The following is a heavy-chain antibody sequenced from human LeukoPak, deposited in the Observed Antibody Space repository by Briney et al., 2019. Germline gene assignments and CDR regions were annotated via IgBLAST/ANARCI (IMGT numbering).Heavy chain of an antibody. J-gene: IGHJ6*03. D-gene: IGHD2-15*01. CDR3: ASRYCSGGSCFSRDYYYYYMDV. CDR1: GGTFRNYG. Sequence: ASVKVSCKTSGGTFRNYGFTWVRQAPGQGLELMGGIIPIFGTGKYAQKFQGRVTVIADEFTSTAYMELSSLRSEDTAVYYCASRYCSGGSCFSRDYYYYYMDVWGKGTTVTVSS. CDR2: IIPIFGTG. V-gene: IGHV1-69*13.